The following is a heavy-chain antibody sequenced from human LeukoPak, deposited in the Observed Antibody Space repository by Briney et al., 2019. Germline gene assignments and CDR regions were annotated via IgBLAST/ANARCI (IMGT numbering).Heavy chain of an antibody. CDR3: ARGEEYSGSSPLDY. J-gene: IGHJ4*02. V-gene: IGHV1-69*13. Sequence: ASVKVSCKASGGTFSSYAISWVRQAPGQGLEWMGGIIPIFGTANCAQKFQGRVTITADESTSTAYMELSSLRSEDTAVYYCARGEEYSGSSPLDYWGQGTLVTVSS. CDR2: IIPIFGTA. CDR1: GGTFSSYA. D-gene: IGHD1-26*01.